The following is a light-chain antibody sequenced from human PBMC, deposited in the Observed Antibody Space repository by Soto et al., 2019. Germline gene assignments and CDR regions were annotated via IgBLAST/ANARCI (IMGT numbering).Light chain of an antibody. Sequence: QSVLTQPASVSASPGQSITISCTGTSSDVGAYNYVSWYQQHPGKAPKLIIYEVSNRPSGVSNRFSGSKSGNTASLTISGLQAEDEADYYCNSYASTSARVFGGGTKVTVL. CDR1: SSDVGAYNY. CDR2: EVS. CDR3: NSYASTSARV. J-gene: IGLJ3*02. V-gene: IGLV2-14*01.